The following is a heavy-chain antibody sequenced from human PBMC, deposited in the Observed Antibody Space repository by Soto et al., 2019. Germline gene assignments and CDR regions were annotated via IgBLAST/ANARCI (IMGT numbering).Heavy chain of an antibody. J-gene: IGHJ3*02. CDR2: INSDGSST. D-gene: IGHD6-19*01. CDR3: ASSGWYWNDVFDI. Sequence: PGGSLRLSCAASGFTFSSYWMHWVRQAPGKGLVWVSRINSDGSSTSYADSVKGRFTISRDNAKNTLYLQMNSLRAEDTAVYYCASSGWYWNDVFDIWVQGTMVTVSS. V-gene: IGHV3-74*01. CDR1: GFTFSSYW.